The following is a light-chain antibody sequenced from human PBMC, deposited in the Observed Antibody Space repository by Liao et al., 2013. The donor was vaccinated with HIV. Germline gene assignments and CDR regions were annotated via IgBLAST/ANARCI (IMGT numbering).Light chain of an antibody. J-gene: IGLJ2*01. Sequence: SYELTQPPSVSVSPGQTASIACFGDKLGDKYVCWYQQKPGQSPVLIIYQDRKRPSGIPERFSGSNSGNTATLTISGTQAMDEADYFCQACDISTAIFGGGTKLTVL. CDR2: QDR. CDR1: KLGDKY. V-gene: IGLV3-1*01. CDR3: QACDISTAI.